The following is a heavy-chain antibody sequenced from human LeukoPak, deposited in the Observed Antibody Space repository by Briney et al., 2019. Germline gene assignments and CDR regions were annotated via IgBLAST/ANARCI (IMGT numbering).Heavy chain of an antibody. Sequence: GALSLSFAAAGFTFSDYYMSWIRQAPGKGLEWVSYISSSGSTIYYADSVKGRFTISRDNAKNSLYLQMNSLRAEDTAVYYCARDFFLRGGDYWGQGTLVTVSS. D-gene: IGHD3-16*01. J-gene: IGHJ4*02. CDR3: ARDFFLRGGDY. V-gene: IGHV3-11*01. CDR1: GFTFSDYY. CDR2: ISSSGSTI.